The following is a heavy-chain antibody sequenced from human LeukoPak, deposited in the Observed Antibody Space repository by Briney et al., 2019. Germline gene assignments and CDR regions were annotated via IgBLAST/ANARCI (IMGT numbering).Heavy chain of an antibody. J-gene: IGHJ4*02. Sequence: SETLSLTCAVYGGSFSGYYWSWISQPPGKGLEWIGEINHSGSTNYNPSLKSRVTISVDTSKNQFSLKLSSVTAADTAVYYCARRRRPRRYGSGDEDYWGQGTLVTVSS. D-gene: IGHD3-10*01. CDR1: GGSFSGYY. CDR2: INHSGST. V-gene: IGHV4-34*01. CDR3: ARRRRPRRYGSGDEDY.